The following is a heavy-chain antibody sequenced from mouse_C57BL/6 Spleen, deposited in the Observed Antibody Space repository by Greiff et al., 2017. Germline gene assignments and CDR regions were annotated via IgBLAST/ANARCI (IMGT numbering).Heavy chain of an antibody. D-gene: IGHD2-4*01. CDR1: GYAFSSYW. CDR2: LYPGDGDT. J-gene: IGHJ4*01. V-gene: IGHV1-80*01. Sequence: QVQLKQSGAELVKPGASVKISCKASGYAFSSYWMNWVKQRPGKGLEWIGQLYPGDGDTNSNGKFKGKATLTADKSSSTAYMQLSSLTSGDSAVYFCAPYYDFDPGYAMDYWGQGTSVTVSS. CDR3: APYYDFDPGYAMDY.